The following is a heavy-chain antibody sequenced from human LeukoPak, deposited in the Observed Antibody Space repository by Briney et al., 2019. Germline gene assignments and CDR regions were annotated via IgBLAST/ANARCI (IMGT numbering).Heavy chain of an antibody. CDR3: ARHRRDYGDYGDY. CDR2: IYPGDSDT. CDR1: GYSFTSYW. Sequence: GKSLKISCKGSGYSFTSYWIGWVRQMPGKGLEWMGIIYPGDSDTRYSPSFQGQVTISADKSISTAYLQWSSLKASDTAMYYCARHRRDYGDYGDYWGQGTLVTVSS. V-gene: IGHV5-51*01. J-gene: IGHJ4*02. D-gene: IGHD4-17*01.